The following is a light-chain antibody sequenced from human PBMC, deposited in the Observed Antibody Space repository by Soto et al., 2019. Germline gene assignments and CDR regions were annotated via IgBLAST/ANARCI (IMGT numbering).Light chain of an antibody. Sequence: EIVMTQSPVTLSVSPGGGATLSCRASQSAGTNLAWYQQQPGQPPRLLIYGASIRATGVPARFSGSGSGTEFTLTISSLQSEDFAVYYCQQYNNWPRTFGQGSKVEIK. CDR1: QSAGTN. CDR3: QQYNNWPRT. CDR2: GAS. V-gene: IGKV3-15*01. J-gene: IGKJ1*01.